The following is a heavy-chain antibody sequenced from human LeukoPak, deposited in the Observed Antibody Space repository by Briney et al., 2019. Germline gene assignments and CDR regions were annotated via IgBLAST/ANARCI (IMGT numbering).Heavy chain of an antibody. Sequence: SETLSLTCTVSGGSISSYYWSWIRQPPGGGLEWIGYIYYSGSTNYNPSLKSRVTISVDTSKNQFSLKLSSVTAADTAVYYCARGVGGPYYYGMDVWGQGTTVTVSS. CDR2: IYYSGST. V-gene: IGHV4-59*01. CDR1: GGSISSYY. CDR3: ARGVGGPYYYGMDV. D-gene: IGHD5/OR15-5a*01. J-gene: IGHJ6*02.